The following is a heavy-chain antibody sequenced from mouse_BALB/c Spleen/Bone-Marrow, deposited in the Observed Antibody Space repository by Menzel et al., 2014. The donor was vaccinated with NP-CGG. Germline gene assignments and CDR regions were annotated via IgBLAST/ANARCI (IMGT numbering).Heavy chain of an antibody. CDR3: ARYRLGTYFDY. CDR1: GFNIKDTY. CDR2: IDPANGNT. Sequence: SGAELVKPGASVKLSCTASGFNIKDTYMHWVKQRSEQGLEWIGRIDPANGNTKYDPKFQGKATITADTSSNTAYLQLSSLTSEDTAVYYCARYRLGTYFDYWGQGTTLTVSS. J-gene: IGHJ2*01. D-gene: IGHD1-2*01. V-gene: IGHV14-3*02.